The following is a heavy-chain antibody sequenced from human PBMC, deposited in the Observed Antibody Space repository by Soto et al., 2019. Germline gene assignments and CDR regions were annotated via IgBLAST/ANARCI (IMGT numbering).Heavy chain of an antibody. V-gene: IGHV1-18*01. J-gene: IGHJ6*03. D-gene: IGHD2-21*01. CDR2: ISAYNGNT. CDR3: ARKDSGHPSYYMDV. Sequence: ASVKVSCKASGYTFTSYGISWVRQAPGQGLEWMGWISAYNGNTNYAQKLQGRVTMTTDTSTSTAYMELRSLRSDDTAVYYCARKDSGHPSYYMDVWGKGTTVTVSS. CDR1: GYTFTSYG.